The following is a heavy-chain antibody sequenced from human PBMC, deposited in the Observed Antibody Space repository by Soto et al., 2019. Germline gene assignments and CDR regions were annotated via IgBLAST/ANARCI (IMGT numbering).Heavy chain of an antibody. D-gene: IGHD6-19*01. J-gene: IGHJ4*02. CDR3: AREPTHSRAVAGIFDY. CDR1: GGSISSGGYY. CDR2: IYYSGST. V-gene: IGHV4-31*03. Sequence: SETLSLTCTVSGGSISSGGYYWSWIRQHPGKGLEWIGYIYYSGSTYYNPSLKSRVTISVDTSKNQFSLKLSSVTAADTAVYYCAREPTHSRAVAGIFDYWGQGTLVTVSS.